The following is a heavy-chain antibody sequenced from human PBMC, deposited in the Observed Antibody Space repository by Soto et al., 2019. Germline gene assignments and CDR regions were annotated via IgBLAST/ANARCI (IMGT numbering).Heavy chain of an antibody. V-gene: IGHV1-69*12. J-gene: IGHJ4*02. CDR3: ARDDSLIVGATRFDY. CDR1: GGTFSSYA. CDR2: IIPIFGTA. D-gene: IGHD1-26*01. Sequence: QVQLVQSGAEMKKPGSSVKVSCKASGGTFSSYAISWVRQAPGQGLEWMGGIIPIFGTANYAQKFQGRVTITAGESTSTAYVELSSLRSEDTAVYYCARDDSLIVGATRFDYWGQGTLVTVSS.